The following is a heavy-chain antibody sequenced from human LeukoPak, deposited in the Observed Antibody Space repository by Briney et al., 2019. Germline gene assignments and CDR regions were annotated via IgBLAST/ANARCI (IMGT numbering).Heavy chain of an antibody. V-gene: IGHV4-61*01. J-gene: IGHJ4*02. CDR1: GDSVSGISFY. Sequence: SETLSLTCTVSGDSVSGISFYWSWIRQPPGKGLQYIGYIQYSGSTNYNPSLKSRVTISVDTSKNQISLKLSSVTAADTAVYYCARYYDSSGYWSTPHFDSWGQGTLVTVSS. CDR3: ARYYDSSGYWSTPHFDS. D-gene: IGHD3-22*01. CDR2: IQYSGST.